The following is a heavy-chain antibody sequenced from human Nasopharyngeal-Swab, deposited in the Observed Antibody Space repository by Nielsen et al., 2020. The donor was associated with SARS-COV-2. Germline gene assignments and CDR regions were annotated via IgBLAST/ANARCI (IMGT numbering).Heavy chain of an antibody. V-gene: IGHV4-39*07. CDR3: VHLWLPGF. Sequence: SETLSLTCSVTYASITRSGYYWGWIRQPPGKGLEWIASIYHSGNTYYNPSLKSRVTISVDTSKNQFSLKLNSVTAADTALYFCVHLWLPGFWGKGTLVTVSS. CDR2: IYHSGNT. CDR1: YASITRSGYY. J-gene: IGHJ4*02. D-gene: IGHD2-21*01.